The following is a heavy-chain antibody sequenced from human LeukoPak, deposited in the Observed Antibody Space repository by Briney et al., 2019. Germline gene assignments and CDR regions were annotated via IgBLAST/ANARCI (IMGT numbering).Heavy chain of an antibody. CDR2: INHSGST. V-gene: IGHV4-34*01. Sequence: SETLSLTCAVYGGSFSGYYWSWIRQPPGKGLEWIGEINHSGSTNYNPSLKSRVTISVDTSKNQFSLKLSSVTAADTAVYYCARGMFALYCSSTSCYPCNWFDPWGQGTLVTVSS. J-gene: IGHJ5*02. D-gene: IGHD2-2*01. CDR3: ARGMFALYCSSTSCYPCNWFDP. CDR1: GGSFSGYY.